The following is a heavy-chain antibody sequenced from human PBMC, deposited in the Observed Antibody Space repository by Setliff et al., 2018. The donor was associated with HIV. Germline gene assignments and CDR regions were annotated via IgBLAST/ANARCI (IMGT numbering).Heavy chain of an antibody. CDR1: GFTFISYG. CDR3: AKTQTVITVYGPFDS. J-gene: IGHJ4*02. V-gene: IGHV3-30*02. D-gene: IGHD4-4*01. Sequence: GGSLRLSCAVSGFTFISYGMYWVRQAPGKGLEWVAFIRYDGSYRYYVDSVKGRFTISRDNSKNTMFLQMNSLRAEDTAMYYCAKTQTVITVYGPFDSWGQGTPVTVSS. CDR2: IRYDGSYR.